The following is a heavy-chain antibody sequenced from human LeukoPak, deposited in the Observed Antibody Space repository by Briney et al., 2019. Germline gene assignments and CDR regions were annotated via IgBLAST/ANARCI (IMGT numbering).Heavy chain of an antibody. Sequence: GGSLRLSCAASGFTFSSYAMSWVRQAPGKGMEYVSAIGSNGGSTYYANSVKGRFTISRDNSKNTLYLQMGSLRVDDMAVYYCAKSRRDSSGYNPFDSWGQGTLVTVSS. CDR3: AKSRRDSSGYNPFDS. CDR1: GFTFSSYA. V-gene: IGHV3-64*01. CDR2: IGSNGGST. J-gene: IGHJ4*02. D-gene: IGHD3-22*01.